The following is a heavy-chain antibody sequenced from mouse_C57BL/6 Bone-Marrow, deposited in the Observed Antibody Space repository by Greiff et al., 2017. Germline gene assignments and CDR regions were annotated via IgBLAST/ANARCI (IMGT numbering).Heavy chain of an antibody. CDR2: ISSGGSYT. J-gene: IGHJ3*01. D-gene: IGHD1-1*01. CDR1: GFTFSSYG. V-gene: IGHV5-6*01. CDR3: GRTIATVEP. Sequence: EVKLVESGGDLVKPGGSLKLSCAASGFTFSSYGMSWVRQTPDKRLEWVATISSGGSYTYYPDSVKGRYTISRDNAKNTLYLQMSSLKSDDTAMNYCGRTIATVEPWGQGTLVTVSA.